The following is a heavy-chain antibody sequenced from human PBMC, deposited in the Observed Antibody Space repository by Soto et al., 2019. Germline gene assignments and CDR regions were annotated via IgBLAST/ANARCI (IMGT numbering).Heavy chain of an antibody. D-gene: IGHD2-8*01. J-gene: IGHJ3*02. CDR3: ARHGYCTNGVCYTVDAFDI. CDR2: IDPSDSYT. CDR1: GYSFTSYW. V-gene: IGHV5-10-1*01. Sequence: GESLKISCKGSGYSFTSYWISWVRQMPGKGLEWMGRIDPSDSYTNYSPSFQGHVTISADKSISTAYLQWSSLKASDTAMYYCARHGYCTNGVCYTVDAFDIWGQGTMVTV.